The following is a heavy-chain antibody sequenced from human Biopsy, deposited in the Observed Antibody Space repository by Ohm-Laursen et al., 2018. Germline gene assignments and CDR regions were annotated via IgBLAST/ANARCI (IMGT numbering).Heavy chain of an antibody. J-gene: IGHJ4*02. CDR2: INSDGSST. CDR1: VFIFCRFR. CDR3: TRAEAGSGSLLYFDY. V-gene: IGHV3-74*01. Sequence: SQTLSCTASVFIFCRFRMYWVRQAPGKGLVWVSRINSDGSSTNYADAVKGRFTISRDNAKNTVFLQMNSLRAEDTAVYYCTRAEAGSGSLLYFDYWGQGTLVTVSS. D-gene: IGHD3-10*01.